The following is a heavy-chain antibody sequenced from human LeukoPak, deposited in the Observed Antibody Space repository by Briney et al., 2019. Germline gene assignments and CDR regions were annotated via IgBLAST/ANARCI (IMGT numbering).Heavy chain of an antibody. Sequence: GGSLRLSCAASGFIFGSHTMNWVRQAPGKGLEWVSSISSSSSYIYYADSVKGRYTISRDNAKNSLYLQMNSLRAEDTAVYYCARDNVVVGYSYGSDYWGQGTLVTVSS. V-gene: IGHV3-21*01. J-gene: IGHJ4*02. CDR3: ARDNVVVGYSYGSDY. D-gene: IGHD5-18*01. CDR2: ISSSSSYI. CDR1: GFIFGSHT.